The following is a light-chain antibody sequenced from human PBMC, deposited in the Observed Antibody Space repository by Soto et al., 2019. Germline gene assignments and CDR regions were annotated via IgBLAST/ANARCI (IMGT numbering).Light chain of an antibody. J-gene: IGKJ5*01. CDR3: HQYGISPPVT. Sequence: DIVLTQSPGTLSLSPGERATLSCRASQSVGSIYLAWYQQKPGQAPRLLIHGASNRASGIPDRFSGSGSGTDFTLTISRLEPEDFAMYYCHQYGISPPVTFGQGTRLEI. CDR2: GAS. CDR1: QSVGSIY. V-gene: IGKV3-20*01.